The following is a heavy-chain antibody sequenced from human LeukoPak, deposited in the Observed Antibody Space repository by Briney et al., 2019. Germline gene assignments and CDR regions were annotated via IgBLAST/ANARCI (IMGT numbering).Heavy chain of an antibody. Sequence: ASVKVSCKASGYTFTGYYMHWVRQAPGQGLEWMGWINPNSGGTNYAQKFQGRVTITRNTSISTAYMELSSLRSEDTAVYYCARSPHRGVLNYWGQGTLVTVSS. J-gene: IGHJ4*02. CDR2: INPNSGGT. D-gene: IGHD3-10*01. CDR1: GYTFTGYY. V-gene: IGHV1-2*02. CDR3: ARSPHRGVLNY.